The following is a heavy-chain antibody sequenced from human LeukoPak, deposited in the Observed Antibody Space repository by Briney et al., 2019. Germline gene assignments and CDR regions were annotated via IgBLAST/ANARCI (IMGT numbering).Heavy chain of an antibody. CDR2: INPANSAT. CDR3: ERNGQHVNLFDP. J-gene: IGHJ5*02. V-gene: IGHV5-51*01. Sequence: GESLKISCQGSGYSFTNYWIGWVRQMPGKGLEWRGIINPANSATIYSPSFQGQVSISVDKSINTAYLQCSSLKASDTAMYYGERNGQHVNLFDPWGQRTLVIVYS. D-gene: IGHD1-14*01. CDR1: GYSFTNYW.